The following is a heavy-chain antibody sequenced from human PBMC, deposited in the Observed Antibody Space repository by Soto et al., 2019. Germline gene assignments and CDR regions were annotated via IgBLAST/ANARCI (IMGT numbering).Heavy chain of an antibody. CDR1: GDSINSDSAD. CDR2: ITYNGRT. CDR3: ARERHVGPSSGRFDP. V-gene: IGHV4-31*03. Sequence: QVHLQESGPGLVKPSQTLSLTCSVNGDSINSDSADWSWIRQSPGKGLEYIGYITYNGRTFYNPSLKRRVTMSVDTPKNESSLEVRSVTAADTAVYYCARERHVGPSSGRFDPWGQGTLVTVST. J-gene: IGHJ5*02.